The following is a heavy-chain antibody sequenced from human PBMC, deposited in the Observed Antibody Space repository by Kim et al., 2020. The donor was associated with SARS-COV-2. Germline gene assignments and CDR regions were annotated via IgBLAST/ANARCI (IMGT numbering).Heavy chain of an antibody. Sequence: GGSLRLSCAASGFTFSSYEMNWVRQAPGKGLEWVSYISSSGSTIYYADSVKGRFTISRDNAKNSLYLQMNSLRAEDTAVYYCARAEDYGEYYYGMDVWGQGTTVTVSS. J-gene: IGHJ6*02. CDR2: ISSSGSTI. CDR3: ARAEDYGEYYYGMDV. V-gene: IGHV3-48*03. CDR1: GFTFSSYE. D-gene: IGHD4-17*01.